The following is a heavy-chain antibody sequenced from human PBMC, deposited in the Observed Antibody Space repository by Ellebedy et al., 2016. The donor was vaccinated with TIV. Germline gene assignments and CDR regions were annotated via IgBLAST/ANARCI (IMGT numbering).Heavy chain of an antibody. J-gene: IGHJ3*01. CDR1: RYIPSLYY. Sequence: AASVKVSCKAPRYIPSLYYTNWVRQAPGQGLEWMGWINPNTGTARYAQRFQGRVTMTSATSSNTVYLEMNRLRSYDTAVYFCARGRGSYHAFDLWGQGTMVTVSS. CDR3: ARGRGSYHAFDL. CDR2: INPNTGTA. V-gene: IGHV1-2*02. D-gene: IGHD1-26*01.